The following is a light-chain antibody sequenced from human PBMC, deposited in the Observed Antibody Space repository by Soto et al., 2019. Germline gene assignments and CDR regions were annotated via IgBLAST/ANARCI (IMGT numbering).Light chain of an antibody. CDR3: RQSYDAQFT. CDR1: QGISHY. Sequence: DIQLTQSPSSLSASVGDEVTITCRASQGISHYLTWYQQKPGRAPTLLIYGVSTLQSGVPSRFSGGGSGTDFPLAISNLQLEDFATYYCRQSYDAQFTFGGGTRVEIK. J-gene: IGKJ4*01. V-gene: IGKV1-39*01. CDR2: GVS.